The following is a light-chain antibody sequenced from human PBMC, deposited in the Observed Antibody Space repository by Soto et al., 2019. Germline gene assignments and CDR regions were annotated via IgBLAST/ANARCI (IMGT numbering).Light chain of an antibody. CDR2: GAS. CDR3: QQYGSSPWT. V-gene: IGKV3D-20*01. CDR1: QSVSSNY. J-gene: IGKJ1*01. Sequence: DIGLTQSRATMSLSPGERATLSCGASQSVSSNYLAWYQQKPGLAPRLLIYGASSRATGIPDRFSGSGSGTDFTLTISRLEPEDFAVYYCQQYGSSPWTFGQGTKVDIK.